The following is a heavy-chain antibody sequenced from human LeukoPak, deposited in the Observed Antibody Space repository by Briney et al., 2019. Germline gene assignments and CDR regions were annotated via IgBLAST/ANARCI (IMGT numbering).Heavy chain of an antibody. J-gene: IGHJ4*02. CDR3: VRDTLGEGEDANYAVYYFDY. CDR2: IKQDGNEK. CDR1: GFAFRTYW. D-gene: IGHD4/OR15-4a*01. V-gene: IGHV3-7*01. Sequence: GGSLRLSCAASGFAFRTYWMSWVRQAPGKGLEWVANIKQDGNEKYYVDSVKGRFTISRDNSKNSLDLRMNSLRAEDTAVYYCVRDTLGEGEDANYAVYYFDYWGQGTPVTVSS.